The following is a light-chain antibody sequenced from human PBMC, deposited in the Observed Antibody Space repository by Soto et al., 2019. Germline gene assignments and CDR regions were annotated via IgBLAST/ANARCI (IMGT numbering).Light chain of an antibody. CDR3: SSYTTSNTRQIV. CDR1: SSDVGGYNY. V-gene: IGLV2-14*03. J-gene: IGLJ1*01. Sequence: QSALTQPASVSGSPGQSITISCTGTSSDVGGYNYVSWYQHHPGKAPKLIIYDVSNRPSGVSIRFSASKSDNTASLTISGLQPEDEADYHCSSYTTSNTRQIVFGTGTKVTVL. CDR2: DVS.